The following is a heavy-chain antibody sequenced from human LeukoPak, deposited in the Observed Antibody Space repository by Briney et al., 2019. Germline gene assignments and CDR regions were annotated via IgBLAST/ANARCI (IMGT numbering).Heavy chain of an antibody. V-gene: IGHV3-23*01. CDR2: ISGSGGST. D-gene: IGHD2-21*01. Sequence: RGSLRHSCAASRLALSSYAMSWGRQAPRKGLGWVSGISGSGGSTYYAGSVKGRFTISRDNSNNTLYPQMNSLRAEDTAVYYCAKVPLTWLVRDYYYMDVWGKGTTVTVSS. CDR3: AKVPLTWLVRDYYYMDV. J-gene: IGHJ6*03. CDR1: RLALSSYA.